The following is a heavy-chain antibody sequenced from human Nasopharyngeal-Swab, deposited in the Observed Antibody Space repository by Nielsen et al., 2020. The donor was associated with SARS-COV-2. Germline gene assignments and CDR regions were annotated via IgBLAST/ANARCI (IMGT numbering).Heavy chain of an antibody. V-gene: IGHV3-30*02. J-gene: IGHJ4*02. D-gene: IGHD2-8*02. Sequence: GESLKISCAASGFTFSSYGMHWVRQAPGKGLEWVAVVWHDENIKYYADSVEGRFTISSDNSENALFLQMNSLRDEDTAVYYCTKEDSSGWGCFDFWGPGTLVTVSS. CDR1: GFTFSSYG. CDR3: TKEDSSGWGCFDF. CDR2: VWHDENIK.